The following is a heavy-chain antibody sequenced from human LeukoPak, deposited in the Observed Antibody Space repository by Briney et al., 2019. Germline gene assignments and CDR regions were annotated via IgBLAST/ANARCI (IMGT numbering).Heavy chain of an antibody. CDR1: GFTFSSYW. J-gene: IGHJ6*04. V-gene: IGHV3-7*01. D-gene: IGHD3-9*01. CDR2: IKQDGSEK. Sequence: GGSLRLSCAASGFTFSSYWMSWVRQAPGKGLEWVANIKQDGSEKYYVDSVKGRFTISRDNAKNSLYLQMNSLRAEDTAVYYCARVQRYFDWLPDVWGKGTTVTISS. CDR3: ARVQRYFDWLPDV.